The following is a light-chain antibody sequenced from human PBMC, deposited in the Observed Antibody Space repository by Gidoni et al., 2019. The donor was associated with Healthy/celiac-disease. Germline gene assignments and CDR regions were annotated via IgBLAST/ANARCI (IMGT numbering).Light chain of an antibody. Sequence: QSALTQPASVSGSPGQSITISCTGTSSDVGGYNYVSWYQQHPGKAPKLMIYEVSNRPSGVSTRFSGSKSGNTASLTISGLQAEDEADYYCNSYTSSSTLYVVFGGGTKLTVL. CDR2: EVS. V-gene: IGLV2-14*01. CDR1: SSDVGGYNY. J-gene: IGLJ2*01. CDR3: NSYTSSSTLYVV.